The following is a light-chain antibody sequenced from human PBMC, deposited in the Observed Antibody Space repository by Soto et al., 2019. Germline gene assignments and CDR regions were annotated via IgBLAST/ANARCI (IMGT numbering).Light chain of an antibody. CDR3: QQRMNWPLT. J-gene: IGKJ5*01. V-gene: IGKV3-11*01. CDR1: QSVSSY. Sequence: EIVLTQSPATRSLSPGERATLSCRASQSVSSYLAWYQQKPGQAPRLLIYDASNRATGIPARFSGSGSGTDFTLTISSLEPEDFAVYYCQQRMNWPLTFGQGTRLEIK. CDR2: DAS.